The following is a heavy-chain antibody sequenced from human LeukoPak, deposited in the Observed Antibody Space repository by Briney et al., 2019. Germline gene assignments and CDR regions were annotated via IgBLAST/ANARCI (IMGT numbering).Heavy chain of an antibody. CDR2: INAGNGNT. Sequence: ASVKVSCKASGYTFTSYAMHWVRQAPGQRLEWMGWINAGNGNTKYSQEFQGRVTITRDTSASTAYMELSSLRSEDTAVYYCAINDYGDLGAFDIWGQGTMVTVSS. D-gene: IGHD4-17*01. V-gene: IGHV1-3*03. J-gene: IGHJ3*02. CDR1: GYTFTSYA. CDR3: AINDYGDLGAFDI.